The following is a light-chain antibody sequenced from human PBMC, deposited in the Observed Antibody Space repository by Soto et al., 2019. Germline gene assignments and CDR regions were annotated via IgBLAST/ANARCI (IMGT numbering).Light chain of an antibody. V-gene: IGKV3-11*01. CDR1: QSVNSY. J-gene: IGKJ5*01. Sequence: IVLTQSPATVTLTQGERATLSCRASQSVNSYLAWYQQKPGQAPRLLIYDASNRATGIPARFSGSGSGTDFTLTISSLEPEDFAVYYCQQRSNWPPITFGQGTLLEI. CDR2: DAS. CDR3: QQRSNWPPIT.